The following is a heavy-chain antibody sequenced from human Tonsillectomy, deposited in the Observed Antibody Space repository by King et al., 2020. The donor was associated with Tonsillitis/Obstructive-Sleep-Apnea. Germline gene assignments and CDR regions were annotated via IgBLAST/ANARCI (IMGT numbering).Heavy chain of an antibody. Sequence: VQLVESGTEVKKPGESLKISCKVSGYRFTSYWIGWVRPMSGKGLEWMGIIYPGDSDTRYSPSFQGQVTISADKSISTAYLQWSSLKASDTAMFFCARLSPDYDDAFDIWGQGTMVTVSS. D-gene: IGHD4-17*01. CDR3: ARLSPDYDDAFDI. J-gene: IGHJ3*02. CDR2: IYPGDSDT. V-gene: IGHV5-51*01. CDR1: GYRFTSYW.